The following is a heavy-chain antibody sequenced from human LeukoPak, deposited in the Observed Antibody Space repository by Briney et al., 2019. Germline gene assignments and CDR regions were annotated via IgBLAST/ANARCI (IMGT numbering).Heavy chain of an antibody. D-gene: IGHD6-6*01. CDR2: IYYTGST. J-gene: IGHJ4*02. V-gene: IGHV4-59*08. CDR1: GGSISSLY. Sequence: SETLSLTCSVSGGSISSLYWSWIRQPPGKGLEWIGYIYYTGSTNYNPSLNSRVTMFVDMSKNQFSLRLSSVSAADTAVYYCARHRAYSSSSPFDYWGQGTLVTVSS. CDR3: ARHRAYSSSSPFDY.